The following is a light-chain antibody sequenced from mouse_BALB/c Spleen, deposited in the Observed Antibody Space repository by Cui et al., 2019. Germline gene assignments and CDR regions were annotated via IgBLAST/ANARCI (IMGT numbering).Light chain of an antibody. CDR3: QQWSSYPRT. Sequence: QIVLTQSPAIMSASPGEKVTMTCSASPSVSYMYWYQQTPGSAPRLLIYDTSNLASGVPVRFSGSGSGTSYSLTISRMEAEDAATYYCQQWSSYPRTFGGGTKLEIK. CDR2: DTS. CDR1: PSVSY. V-gene: IGKV4-55*01. J-gene: IGKJ1*01.